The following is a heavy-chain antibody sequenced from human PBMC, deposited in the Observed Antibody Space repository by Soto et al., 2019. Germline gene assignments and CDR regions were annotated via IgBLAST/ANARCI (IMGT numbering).Heavy chain of an antibody. CDR3: ARCLDSVVTYYYYYGMDV. V-gene: IGHV1-8*01. CDR2: MNPDSGNT. Sequence: QVQLVQSGAEVKKPGAAVKVSCKASGYTFTSYDINWVRQATGQGREWMGWMNPDSGNTGYAQKFQGRVTMTRNTSISTAYMELSSLRSEDTAVYYCARCLDSVVTYYYYYGMDVWGQGTKVTVSS. J-gene: IGHJ6*02. D-gene: IGHD5-12*01. CDR1: GYTFTSYD.